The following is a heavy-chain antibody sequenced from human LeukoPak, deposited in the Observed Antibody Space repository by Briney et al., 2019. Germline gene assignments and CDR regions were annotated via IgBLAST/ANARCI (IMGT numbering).Heavy chain of an antibody. CDR3: ARSLSGCASSLAY. J-gene: IGHJ4*02. CDR2: ISYDGSNK. D-gene: IGHD6-6*01. V-gene: IGHV3-30*04. CDR1: GFTFSSYA. Sequence: GGSLRLSCAASGFTFSSYAMHWVRQAPGKGLEWVAVISYDGSNKYYADSVRGRFSISRDKAKNTLYLQMNSLRAEDTAVYYCARSLSGCASSLAYWGQGTLVTVSA.